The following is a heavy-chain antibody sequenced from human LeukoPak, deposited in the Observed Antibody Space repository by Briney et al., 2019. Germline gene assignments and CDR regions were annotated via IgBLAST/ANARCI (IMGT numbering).Heavy chain of an antibody. Sequence: GGSLRLSCAASGFTFGSYEMNWVRQAPGKGLEYVSAISSNGGSTYYANSVKGRFTISRDNSKNTLYLQMGSLRAEDMAVYYCARDPLEDYDFWSGSFDYWGQGTLVTVSS. J-gene: IGHJ4*02. CDR1: GFTFGSYE. CDR2: ISSNGGST. V-gene: IGHV3-64*01. CDR3: ARDPLEDYDFWSGSFDY. D-gene: IGHD3-3*01.